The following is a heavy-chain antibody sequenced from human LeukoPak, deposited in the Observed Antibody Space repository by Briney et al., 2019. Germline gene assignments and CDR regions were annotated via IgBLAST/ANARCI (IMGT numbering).Heavy chain of an antibody. J-gene: IGHJ4*02. CDR2: ISGSGDTT. Sequence: GGSLRLSCTASRYTFSTYAMSRVRQAPGKGLEWVSSISGSGDTTYYTCSVKGRFTISRDNSKNALYLQMSSLRAEDTAVYYCAKSQRNDQQVVQRIDYWGQGTLVTVSS. D-gene: IGHD2-2*01. CDR1: RYTFSTYA. V-gene: IGHV3-23*01. CDR3: AKSQRNDQQVVQRIDY.